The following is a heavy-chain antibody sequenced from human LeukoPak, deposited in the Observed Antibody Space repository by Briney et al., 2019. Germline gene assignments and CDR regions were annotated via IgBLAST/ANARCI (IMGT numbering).Heavy chain of an antibody. Sequence: GGSLRLSCAASGFTVSSNYMSWVRQAPGKGLEWVSVIYSGGSTYYAGSVKGRFTISRDNSKNTLYLQMNSLRAEDTAVYYCARDTVYDSSGYYYDYWGQGTLVTVSS. V-gene: IGHV3-53*01. CDR3: ARDTVYDSSGYYYDY. D-gene: IGHD3-22*01. CDR2: IYSGGST. CDR1: GFTVSSNY. J-gene: IGHJ4*02.